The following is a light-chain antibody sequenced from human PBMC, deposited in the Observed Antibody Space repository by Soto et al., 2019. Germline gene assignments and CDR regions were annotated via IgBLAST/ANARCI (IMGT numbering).Light chain of an antibody. V-gene: IGLV1-40*01. CDR3: QSYDSSLSGWV. CDR2: GNS. Sequence: QSVLTQPPSLSGAPGQRVTISCTGSSSNIGAGYDVHWYQQLPGTAPKLLIYGNSNGPSGVPDRFSGSKSGTSASLAITGLQAEDEADYYCQSYDSSLSGWVFGGGTKLTVL. J-gene: IGLJ3*02. CDR1: SSNIGAGYD.